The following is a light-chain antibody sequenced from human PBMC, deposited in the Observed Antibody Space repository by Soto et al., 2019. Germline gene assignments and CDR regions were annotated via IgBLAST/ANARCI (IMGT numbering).Light chain of an antibody. CDR3: QQYNNYPWT. J-gene: IGKJ1*01. CDR1: QSLSSW. Sequence: DIQMTQSPATLSASVGDRVTITCRASQSLSSWLAWYQQKPGKAPNLLIYKASLLQSGVPSRFSGSESGTEFSLTISSLQPDDFATYYCQQYNNYPWTFGKGTKVEIK. CDR2: KAS. V-gene: IGKV1-5*03.